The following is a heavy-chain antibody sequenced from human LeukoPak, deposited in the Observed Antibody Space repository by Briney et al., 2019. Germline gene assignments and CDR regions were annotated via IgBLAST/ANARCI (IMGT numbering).Heavy chain of an antibody. CDR3: ARGGSGYDWFDP. D-gene: IGHD5-12*01. CDR1: GGSISSFY. Sequence: SETLSLTCTVSGGSISSFYWGWIRQPPGKGLEWIGYISYSGNTNYNPSLKSRVTISVDTSKHQFSLKLRSVTAADTAVYYCARGGSGYDWFDPWGQGALVTVSS. CDR2: ISYSGNT. V-gene: IGHV4-59*01. J-gene: IGHJ5*02.